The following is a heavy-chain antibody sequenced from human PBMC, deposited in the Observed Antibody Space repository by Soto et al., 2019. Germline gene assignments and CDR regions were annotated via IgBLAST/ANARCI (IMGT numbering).Heavy chain of an antibody. CDR1: GGSISGYY. CDR2: MYNTGST. CDR3: ARDLWGYCGTDCYPLDV. V-gene: IGHV4-59*01. Sequence: QVQLQESGPGLVKPSETLSLTYTVSGGSISGYYWSWIRQPPGKGLEWIGYMYNTGSTVYNPSFKSRVTISVDTSKSQFSLRLNSVTAADTAVYYCARDLWGYCGTDCYPLDVWGQGTTVTVSS. D-gene: IGHD2-21*02. J-gene: IGHJ6*02.